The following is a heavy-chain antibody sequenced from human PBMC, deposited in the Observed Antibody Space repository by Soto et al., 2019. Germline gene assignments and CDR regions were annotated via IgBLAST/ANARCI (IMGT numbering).Heavy chain of an antibody. J-gene: IGHJ6*03. CDR3: AGYSSSYYYYYMDV. V-gene: IGHV3-23*01. CDR1: GFTFSSYT. D-gene: IGHD6-6*01. Sequence: GGSLRLSCAASGFTFSSYTMRWVRQAPGKGLEWVSTISGSGGDTYYADSVKGRFTISRDNSKNTLCLQMNSLRAEDTAVYYCAGYSSSYYYYYMDVWGKGTTVTVSS. CDR2: ISGSGGDT.